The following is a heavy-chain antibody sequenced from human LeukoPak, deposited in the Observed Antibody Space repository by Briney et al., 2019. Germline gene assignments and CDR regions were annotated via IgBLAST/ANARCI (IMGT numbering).Heavy chain of an antibody. CDR3: ATSTLTENWFDP. D-gene: IGHD2-2*01. CDR1: GGSISTSGYS. J-gene: IGHJ5*02. Sequence: MTSDTLSLTCAVSGGSISTSGYSWSWIRQPPGKGLEWIGYFHHSGSTYYNPSLKSRVTISEDRSKNQFSLRLTAVTAADTAVYYCATSTLTENWFDPWGQGTLVTVSS. V-gene: IGHV4-30-2*01. CDR2: FHHSGST.